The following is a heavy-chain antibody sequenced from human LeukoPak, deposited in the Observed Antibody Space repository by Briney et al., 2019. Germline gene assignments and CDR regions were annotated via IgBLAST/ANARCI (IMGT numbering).Heavy chain of an antibody. D-gene: IGHD3-10*01. CDR1: GYTFTGYY. CDR3: ARGAIWFGESQRAFDI. J-gene: IGHJ3*02. CDR2: INTNSGGT. V-gene: IGHV1-2*02. Sequence: ASVKVSCKASGYTFTGYYMHWVRQAPGQGLEWMGWINTNSGGTNYAQKFQGRVTMTRDTSISTAYMELSRLRSDDTAVYYCARGAIWFGESQRAFDIWGQGTMVTVSS.